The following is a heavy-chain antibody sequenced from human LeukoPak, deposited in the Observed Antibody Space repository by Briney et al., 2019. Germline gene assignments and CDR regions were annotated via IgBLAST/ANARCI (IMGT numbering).Heavy chain of an antibody. CDR3: ARDRDTAMVTWFDY. CDR1: GGSISRYN. J-gene: IGHJ4*02. CDR2: FYTSGST. D-gene: IGHD5-18*01. V-gene: IGHV4-4*07. Sequence: SETLSLTCTVSGGSISRYNWNWIRQPAGKGLEWIGRFYTSGSTKYNPSLKSRLTVSVDTSKNQFSLKLSSVTAADTAVYYCARDRDTAMVTWFDYWGQGTLVTVTS.